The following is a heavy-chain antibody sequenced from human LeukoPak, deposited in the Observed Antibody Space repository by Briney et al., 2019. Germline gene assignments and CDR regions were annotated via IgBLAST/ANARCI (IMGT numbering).Heavy chain of an antibody. J-gene: IGHJ4*02. CDR3: ARLGVTFDY. CDR2: IKQDGSEK. V-gene: IGHV3-7*03. D-gene: IGHD3-10*01. CDR1: GFTFSSYW. Sequence: PGGALRPSCAASGFTFSSYWMSWVGQAPGKGLEWVANIKQDGSEKYYVDSVKGRFTIARDNAKNSLYLQMNSLRAEDTAVYYCARLGVTFDYWGQGTLVTVSS.